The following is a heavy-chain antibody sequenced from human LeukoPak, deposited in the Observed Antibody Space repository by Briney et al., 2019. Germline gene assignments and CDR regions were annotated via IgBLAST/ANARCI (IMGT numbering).Heavy chain of an antibody. V-gene: IGHV4-30-4*01. CDR1: GGSINSGDYY. Sequence: SETLSLTCTVSGGSINSGDYYSNWIRQPPGKGLEWIGYIYYSGSTYYNPSLKSRVTISVDTSKNQFSLKMSSVTAAETAVYYCARGITRRRTFDIWGQGTMVTVSS. J-gene: IGHJ3*02. D-gene: IGHD3-10*01. CDR2: IYYSGST. CDR3: ARGITRRRTFDI.